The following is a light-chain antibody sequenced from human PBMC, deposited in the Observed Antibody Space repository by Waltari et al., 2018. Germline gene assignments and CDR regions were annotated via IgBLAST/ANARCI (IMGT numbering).Light chain of an antibody. V-gene: IGKV1-39*01. CDR2: AAS. J-gene: IGKJ1*01. CDR1: QSINNF. CDR3: QQTLISPWT. Sequence: DIQMTQSPSSLSASVGDRVTITCRASQSINNFLNWYQHKPGHAPRLLIFAASSLQSGVPSRFTGSGSGTDFTLTVSSLQPEDFATYFCQQTLISPWTFGQGTRVEIK.